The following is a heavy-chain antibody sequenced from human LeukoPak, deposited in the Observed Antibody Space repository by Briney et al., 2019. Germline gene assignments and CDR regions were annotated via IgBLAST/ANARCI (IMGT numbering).Heavy chain of an antibody. CDR3: AKTGFAMVRGVTHNVYYFDY. CDR2: ISGSGGST. Sequence: PGGSLRLSCAASGFTFSSYAMSWVRQAPGKGLEWVSGISGSGGSTYYADSVKGRFTISRDNSKNTLYLQMNSLRAEDTAVYYCAKTGFAMVRGVTHNVYYFDYWGQGTLVTVSS. J-gene: IGHJ4*02. D-gene: IGHD3-10*01. CDR1: GFTFSSYA. V-gene: IGHV3-23*01.